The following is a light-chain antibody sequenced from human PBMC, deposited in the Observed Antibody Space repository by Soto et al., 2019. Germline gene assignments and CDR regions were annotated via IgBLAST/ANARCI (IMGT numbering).Light chain of an antibody. CDR3: CSYAGSYTYV. CDR2: DVS. CDR1: SSDVGGYNY. Sequence: QSALTQPRSVSGSPGQSVTISCTGTSSDVGGYNYVSWYQQHPGKAPKLMIYDVSKRPSGVPDRFSGSKSGNTASLTISGLQAEDEADYYCCSYAGSYTYVFGTGTKLTRP. V-gene: IGLV2-11*01. J-gene: IGLJ1*01.